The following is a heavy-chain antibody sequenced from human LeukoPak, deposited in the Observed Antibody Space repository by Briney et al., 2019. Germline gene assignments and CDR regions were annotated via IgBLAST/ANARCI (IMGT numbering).Heavy chain of an antibody. CDR3: ARENGGYDFWSGYDSRFDP. CDR1: GGAFSSYA. CDR2: IIPIFGTA. D-gene: IGHD3-3*01. Sequence: SVKVSCKASGGAFSSYAISWVRQAPGQGLEWMGRIIPIFGTANYAQKFQGRVTITTDESTSTAYMELSGLRSEDTAVYYCARENGGYDFWSGYDSRFDPWGQGTLVTVSS. V-gene: IGHV1-69*05. J-gene: IGHJ5*02.